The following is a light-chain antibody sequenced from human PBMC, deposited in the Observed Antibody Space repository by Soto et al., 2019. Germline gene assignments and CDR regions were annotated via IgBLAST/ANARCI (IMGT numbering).Light chain of an antibody. J-gene: IGKJ3*01. Sequence: DIQMTQSPSSLSASVGARVSITCQASQDIRTSLGWFQQKPGRAPKLLIYGASYLETGVPSRFRGSGSGTDFTLTNSSLQPEDTATYYCQHYHNLPPFTFGPGTRVDVK. CDR3: QHYHNLPPFT. V-gene: IGKV1-33*01. CDR2: GAS. CDR1: QDIRTS.